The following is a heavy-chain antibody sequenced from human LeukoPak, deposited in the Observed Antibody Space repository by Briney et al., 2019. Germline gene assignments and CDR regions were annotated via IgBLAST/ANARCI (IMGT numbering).Heavy chain of an antibody. CDR1: GGSISSYY. Sequence: PSETLSLTCTVSGGSISSYYWSWIRQPPGKGLEWIGYIYYSGSTNYNPSLKSRVTISVDTSKNQFSLKLSSVTAADTAVYYCARTDYGDHGSNWFDPWGQGTLVTVSS. CDR2: IYYSGST. J-gene: IGHJ5*02. V-gene: IGHV4-59*01. D-gene: IGHD4-17*01. CDR3: ARTDYGDHGSNWFDP.